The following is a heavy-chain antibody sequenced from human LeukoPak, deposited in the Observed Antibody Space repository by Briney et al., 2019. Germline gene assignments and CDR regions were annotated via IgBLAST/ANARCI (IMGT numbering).Heavy chain of an antibody. J-gene: IGHJ4*02. CDR3: AQDLAWGAFDH. CDR2: ISGSGSST. CDR1: GFTFSSYG. V-gene: IGHV3-23*01. Sequence: GGSLRLSCAASGFTFSSYGMSWVRQAPGKGLEWVSAISGSGSSTYYAASVKGRFTISRDNSKNTLYLQMNSLRVEDTAVYYCAQDLAWGAFDHWGQGTLVTVSS. D-gene: IGHD7-27*01.